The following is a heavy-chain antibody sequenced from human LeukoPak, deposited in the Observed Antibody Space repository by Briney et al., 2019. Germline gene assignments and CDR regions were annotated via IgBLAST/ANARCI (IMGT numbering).Heavy chain of an antibody. Sequence: GGSLRLSCAASGFTFGSYAMSWVRQAPGKGLEWVSAISGSGGGTYYADSVKGRFTISRDNSKNTLYLQMNSLRAEDTAVYYCAKLYGGWCDYWGQGTLVTVSS. J-gene: IGHJ4*02. CDR2: ISGSGGGT. D-gene: IGHD4-23*01. CDR3: AKLYGGWCDY. CDR1: GFTFGSYA. V-gene: IGHV3-23*01.